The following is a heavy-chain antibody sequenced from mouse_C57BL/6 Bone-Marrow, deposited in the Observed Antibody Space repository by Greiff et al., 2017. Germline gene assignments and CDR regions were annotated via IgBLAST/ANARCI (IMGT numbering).Heavy chain of an antibody. Sequence: VQLQQPGAELVRPGSSVKLSCKASGYTFTSYWMDWVKQRPGQGLEWIGNIYPSDSETHYNQKFKDKATLTVDKSSSTAYMQLSSLTSEDSAVYDCARSYRFDYWGQGTTLTVSS. CDR2: IYPSDSET. J-gene: IGHJ2*01. V-gene: IGHV1-61*01. CDR1: GYTFTSYW. D-gene: IGHD2-14*01. CDR3: ARSYRFDY.